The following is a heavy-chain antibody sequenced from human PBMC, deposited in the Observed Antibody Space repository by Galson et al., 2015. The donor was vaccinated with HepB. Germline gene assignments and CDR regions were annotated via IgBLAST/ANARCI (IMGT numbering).Heavy chain of an antibody. Sequence: SLRLCCAASGFAFISHSMNWVRQAPGKGLEWVSYISSGGTRYYADSVKGRFTISRDNGKKSMYLHMNSLRAEDTAVYFCARNPASYDYYNMDVWGQGTTVTVSS. CDR1: GFAFISHS. CDR3: ARNPASYDYYNMDV. V-gene: IGHV3-48*01. CDR2: ISSGGTR. D-gene: IGHD6-25*01. J-gene: IGHJ6*02.